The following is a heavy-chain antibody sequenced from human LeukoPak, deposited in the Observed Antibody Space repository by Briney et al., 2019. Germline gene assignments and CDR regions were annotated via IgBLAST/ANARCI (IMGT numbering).Heavy chain of an antibody. CDR1: GGSFSNYY. D-gene: IGHD5/OR15-5a*01. Sequence: PSETLSLTCAVDGGSFSNYYWSWIRQPPGKGLEWIGEINRNGSTNYNPSLKSRVTISIDTSKNQFSLRLNSVTAADTAIYYCARNSSTIVSRIRTAIGFDSWGQGTRVTVSS. V-gene: IGHV4-34*01. CDR3: ARNSSTIVSRIRTAIGFDS. J-gene: IGHJ4*02. CDR2: INRNGST.